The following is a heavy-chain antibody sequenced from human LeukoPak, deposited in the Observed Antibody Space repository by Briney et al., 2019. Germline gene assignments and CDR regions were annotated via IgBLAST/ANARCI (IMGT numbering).Heavy chain of an antibody. D-gene: IGHD6-19*01. CDR2: IRNKDNGGTA. Sequence: PGRSLRLSCTASGFTFSDYAMTWVRQAPGKGLEWVGFIRNKDNGGTADYAASVKGRFTISRDDSKTIAYLQMNSLKTEDTAVYFCSRAYSTGWLGINDYWGQGVLVTVSS. J-gene: IGHJ4*02. V-gene: IGHV3-49*04. CDR1: GFTFSDYA. CDR3: SRAYSTGWLGINDY.